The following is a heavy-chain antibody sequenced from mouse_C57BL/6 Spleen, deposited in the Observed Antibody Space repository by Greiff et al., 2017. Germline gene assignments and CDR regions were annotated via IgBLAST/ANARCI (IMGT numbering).Heavy chain of an antibody. CDR2: ISYDGSN. CDR3: ARGVVYDY. J-gene: IGHJ2*01. Sequence: EVKLQESGPGLVKPSQSLSLTCSVTGYSITSGYYWNWIRQFPGNNLEWMGYISYDGSNNYNPSLKNRISITRDTSKNQFFLKLNSVTTEDTATYYCARGVVYDYWGQGTTLTVSS. CDR1: GYSITSGYY. V-gene: IGHV3-6*01. D-gene: IGHD1-1*01.